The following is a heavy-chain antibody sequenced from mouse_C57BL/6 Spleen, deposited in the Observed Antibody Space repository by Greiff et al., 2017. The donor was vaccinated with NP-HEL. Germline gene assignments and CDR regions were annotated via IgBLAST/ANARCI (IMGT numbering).Heavy chain of an antibody. D-gene: IGHD1-1*02. J-gene: IGHJ1*03. CDR1: GYSITSGYY. CDR2: ISYDGSN. Sequence: EVKLVESGPGLVKPSQSLSLTCSVTGYSITSGYYWNWIRQFPGNKLEWMGYISYDGSNNYNPSLKNRISITRDTSKNQFFLKLNSVTTEDTATYYCARVDYYWYFDVWGTGTTVTVSS. CDR3: ARVDYYWYFDV. V-gene: IGHV3-6*01.